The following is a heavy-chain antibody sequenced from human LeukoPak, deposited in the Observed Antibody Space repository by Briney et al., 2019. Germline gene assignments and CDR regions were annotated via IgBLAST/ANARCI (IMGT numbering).Heavy chain of an antibody. CDR1: GGSITSSTYY. J-gene: IGHJ4*02. CDR3: ARHTDGSYSRPFFDR. V-gene: IGHV4-39*01. Sequence: KTSETLSLTCTVSGGSITSSTYYWGWIRQPPGKGLEYIGSVYYSGSTFYNPSLQSRVTLSVESSKNQFSLKLTSVTAADTAVYFCARHTDGSYSRPFFDRWGQGTLVTVSS. D-gene: IGHD1-26*01. CDR2: VYYSGST.